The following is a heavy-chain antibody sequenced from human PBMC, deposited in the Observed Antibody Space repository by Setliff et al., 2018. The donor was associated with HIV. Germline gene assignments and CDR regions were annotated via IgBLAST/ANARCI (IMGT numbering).Heavy chain of an antibody. CDR3: ATSYSSGWHTFDI. V-gene: IGHV3-23*03. CDR2: IYSGGSST. D-gene: IGHD6-19*01. CDR1: GFTFSSYA. Sequence: GGSLRLSCAASGFTFSSYAMNWVRQAPGKGLEWVSVIYSGGSSTYYADSVKGRFTISRDNSKNTLYLQMNSLRAEDTAVYYCATSYSSGWHTFDIWGQGTTVTVSS. J-gene: IGHJ3*02.